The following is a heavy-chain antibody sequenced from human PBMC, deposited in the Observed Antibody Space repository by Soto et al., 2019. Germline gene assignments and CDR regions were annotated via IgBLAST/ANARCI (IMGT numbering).Heavy chain of an antibody. CDR2: FYYSEST. D-gene: IGHD3-3*01. J-gene: IGHJ4*02. Sequence: QLQLQESGPGLVTPSETLSLTCAVSGGSISSSSYYWGWIRQPPGTGLEWIGRFYYSESTYYNPSLRSRVTMSVDTSKNQFSLTLSSVTAADTAVYYCATITIFGVVPNYFDYGGQGTLVTVSS. V-gene: IGHV4-39*01. CDR1: GGSISSSSYY. CDR3: ATITIFGVVPNYFDY.